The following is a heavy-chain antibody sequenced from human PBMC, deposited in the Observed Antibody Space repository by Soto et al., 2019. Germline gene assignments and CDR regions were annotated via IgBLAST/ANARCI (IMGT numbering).Heavy chain of an antibody. Sequence: ETLSRTCTVSGGSISSYYWSWIRQPPGKGLEWIGYIYYSGSTNYNPSLKSRVTISVDTSKNQFSLKLSSVTAADTAVYYCARVVTATGYDYGMDVWGQGTTFTVSS. CDR1: GGSISSYY. CDR2: IYYSGST. CDR3: ARVVTATGYDYGMDV. J-gene: IGHJ6*02. V-gene: IGHV4-59*01. D-gene: IGHD2-21*02.